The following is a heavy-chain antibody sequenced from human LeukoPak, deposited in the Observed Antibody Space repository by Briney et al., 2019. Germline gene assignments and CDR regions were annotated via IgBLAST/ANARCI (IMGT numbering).Heavy chain of an antibody. CDR2: INHSGST. D-gene: IGHD3-16*01. CDR1: GGSFSCYY. Sequence: SETLSLTCAVYGGSFSCYYWSWIRQPPGKGLEWIGEINHSGSTNYNPSLKSRVTISVDTSKNQFSLKLSSVTAADTAVYYCARGHRGGQGLDYFDYWGQGTLVTVSS. CDR3: ARGHRGGQGLDYFDY. V-gene: IGHV4-34*01. J-gene: IGHJ4*02.